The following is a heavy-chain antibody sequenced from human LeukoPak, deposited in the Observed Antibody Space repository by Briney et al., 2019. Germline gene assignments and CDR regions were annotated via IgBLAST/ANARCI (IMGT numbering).Heavy chain of an antibody. CDR2: IYPGDSDT. CDR1: GYSFTSYW. Sequence: ASVKISCKGSGYSFTSYWIGWVRQMPGKGLEWMGIIYPGDSDTRYSPSFQGQVTISADKSISTAYLQWSSLKASDTAMYYCARHRDIVVVVAALGGMDVWGQGTTVTVSS. J-gene: IGHJ6*02. CDR3: ARHRDIVVVVAALGGMDV. V-gene: IGHV5-51*01. D-gene: IGHD2-15*01.